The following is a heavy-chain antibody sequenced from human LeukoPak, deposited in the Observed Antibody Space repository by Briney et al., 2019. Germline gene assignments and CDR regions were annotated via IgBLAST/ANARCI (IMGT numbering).Heavy chain of an antibody. J-gene: IGHJ4*02. CDR2: ISAYNGNT. CDR1: GYTFTSYG. Sequence: ASVKVSCKASGYTFTSYGISWVGQAPGQGLEWMGWISAYNGNTNYAQKLQGRVTMTTDTSTSTAYMELRSLRSDDTAVYYCARDNTMVRGVITPALGYWGQGTLVTVSS. CDR3: ARDNTMVRGVITPALGY. V-gene: IGHV1-18*01. D-gene: IGHD3-10*01.